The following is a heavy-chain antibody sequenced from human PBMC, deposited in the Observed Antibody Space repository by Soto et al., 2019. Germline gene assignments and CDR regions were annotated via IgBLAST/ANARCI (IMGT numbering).Heavy chain of an antibody. J-gene: IGHJ4*02. Sequence: QVQLQQWGAGLLEPSDTLSLTCAVFGSSFSEYYWNWMRQPPGKGLECIGEISHTGLADYSPSLRSRANISVDASRKQFSLTLKSVTAADTAVYYCARRGKRSGWAPDHWGQGTLVTVSS. CDR3: ARRGKRSGWAPDH. CDR1: GSSFSEYY. CDR2: ISHTGLA. D-gene: IGHD6-19*01. V-gene: IGHV4-34*01.